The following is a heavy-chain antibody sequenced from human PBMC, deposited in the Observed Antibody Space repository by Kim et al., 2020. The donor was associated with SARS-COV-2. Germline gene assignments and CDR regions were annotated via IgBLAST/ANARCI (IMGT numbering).Heavy chain of an antibody. V-gene: IGHV5-51*01. CDR3: GSQGVEAPLFYDMD. CDR2: IYRGDSDT. J-gene: IGHJ6*03. CDR1: GYSFTSYW. D-gene: IGHD6-6*01. Sequence: GESLKISCKGSGYSFTSYWLGWVRQMPGKGLEGMGIIYRGDSDTRYSPAFQGQVTISADKSISTAYLQGDSLKASDPAIYFCGSQGVEAPLFYDMD.